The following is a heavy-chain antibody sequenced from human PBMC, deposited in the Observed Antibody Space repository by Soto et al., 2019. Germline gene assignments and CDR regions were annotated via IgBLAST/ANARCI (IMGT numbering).Heavy chain of an antibody. CDR1: GYTFTSYG. D-gene: IGHD3-3*01. V-gene: IGHV1-18*01. J-gene: IGHJ6*03. CDR3: ARGAGPGSYYDFWSGYYYYYYYYMDV. CDR2: ISAYNGNT. Sequence: ASVKVSCKASGYTFTSYGISWVRQAPGQGLEWMGWISAYNGNTNYAQKLQGRVTMTTDTSTSTAYMELRSLRSEDTAVYYCARGAGPGSYYDFWSGYYYYYYYYMDVWGKGTTVTVSS.